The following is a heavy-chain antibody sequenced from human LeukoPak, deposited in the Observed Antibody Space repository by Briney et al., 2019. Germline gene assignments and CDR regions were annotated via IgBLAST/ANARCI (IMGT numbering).Heavy chain of an antibody. CDR2: LSGSGGST. CDR3: AKSRSNGYNDY. J-gene: IGHJ4*02. V-gene: IGHV3-23*01. CDR1: GFTFSSYG. D-gene: IGHD5-24*01. Sequence: TGGSLRLSCAASGFTFSSYGMSWVRQAPGKGLEWVSALSGSGGSTYYADSVKGRFTISRDNSKSTLYLQMNSLRAEDTALYYCAKSRSNGYNDYWGQGTLVTVSS.